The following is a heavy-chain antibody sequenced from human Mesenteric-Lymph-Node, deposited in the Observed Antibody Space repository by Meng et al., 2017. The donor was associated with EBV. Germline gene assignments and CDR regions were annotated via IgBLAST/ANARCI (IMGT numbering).Heavy chain of an antibody. J-gene: IGHJ4*02. CDR3: ARRLHYYGSLGS. V-gene: IGHV4-39*01. Sequence: QMKLQEAGPGLVKPSEPLSLPCTISGGAIGSDNCAWIRQPPGKGLEWIGDTGTSYYNPSLKNRVTISVDTSNQFSLKLSSVTAADTAVYYCARRLHYYGSLGSWGQGTLVTVSS. CDR2: TGTS. D-gene: IGHD3-10*01. CDR1: GGAIGSDN.